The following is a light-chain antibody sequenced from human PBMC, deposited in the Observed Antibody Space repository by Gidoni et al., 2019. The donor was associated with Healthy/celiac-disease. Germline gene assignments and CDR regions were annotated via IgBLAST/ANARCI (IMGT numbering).Light chain of an antibody. CDR1: SSDVGGYNY. Sequence: QSCLNQPASVSRSPGPSITISCTGTSSDVGGYNYVSWYQQHPGKAPKLMIYEVSNRPSGVSNRFSGSKSGNTASLTISGLQAEDEADYYCSSYTSSSTGVFGTGTKVTVL. V-gene: IGLV2-14*01. J-gene: IGLJ1*01. CDR3: SSYTSSSTGV. CDR2: EVS.